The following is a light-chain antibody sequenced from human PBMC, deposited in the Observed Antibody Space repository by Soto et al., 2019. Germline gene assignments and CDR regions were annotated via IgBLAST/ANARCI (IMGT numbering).Light chain of an antibody. CDR2: GAS. Sequence: EVMLTQSPGTLSLSPGERATLSCRASQTISSSFLAWYQQKPGQAPRLLIYGASSRATGVPDRFSGSASGTDFTLTISRLEPEDFAVYYCQQYAGSPWTFGQGTKVEIK. CDR1: QTISSSF. CDR3: QQYAGSPWT. V-gene: IGKV3-20*01. J-gene: IGKJ1*01.